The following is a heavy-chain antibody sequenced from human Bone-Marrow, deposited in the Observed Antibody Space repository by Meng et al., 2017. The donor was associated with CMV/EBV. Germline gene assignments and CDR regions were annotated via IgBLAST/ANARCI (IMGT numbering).Heavy chain of an antibody. CDR2: LNPHSGDT. V-gene: IGHV1-2*02. D-gene: IGHD2-21*01. CDR3: ARDMYPYYYFAS. CDR1: GYTFTAYY. J-gene: IGHJ4*02. Sequence: CQPSGYTFTAYYIHWVRQAPGPKLEWMGWLNPHSGDTNYAQSFQGRVTMTRDTSISAAYMELTRLRSDDTAMYYCARDMYPYYYFASWGQGTLVTVSS.